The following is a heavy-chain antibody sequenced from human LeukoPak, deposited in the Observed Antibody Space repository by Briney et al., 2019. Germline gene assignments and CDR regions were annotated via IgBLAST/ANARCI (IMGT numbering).Heavy chain of an antibody. CDR1: GXTFSNYA. J-gene: IGHJ4*02. Sequence: SGGSLRLSCAASGXTFSNYAMNWVRQAPGKGLEWVSGISAGHRTDYADSVKGRFTISRDNSKNTLYLQMNTLRGEDTALYYCAKDGAAWGQGALVTVSS. V-gene: IGHV3-23*01. CDR3: AKDGAA. D-gene: IGHD6-25*01. CDR2: ISAGHRT.